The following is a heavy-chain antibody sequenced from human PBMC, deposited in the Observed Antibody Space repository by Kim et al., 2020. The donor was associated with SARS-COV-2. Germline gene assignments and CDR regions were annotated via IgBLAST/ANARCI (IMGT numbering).Heavy chain of an antibody. CDR3: ARAPLRGRRYYYGMDV. V-gene: IGHV4-34*01. J-gene: IGHJ6*02. Sequence: SETLSLTCAVYGGSFSGYYWSWIRQPPGKGLEWIGEINHSGSTNYNPSLKSRVTISVDTSKNQFSLKLSSVTAADTAVYYCARAPLRGRRYYYGMDVWGQGTTVTVSS. CDR2: INHSGST. D-gene: IGHD3-10*01. CDR1: GGSFSGYY.